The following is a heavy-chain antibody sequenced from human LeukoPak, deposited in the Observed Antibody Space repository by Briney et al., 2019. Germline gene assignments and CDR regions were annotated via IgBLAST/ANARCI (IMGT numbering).Heavy chain of an antibody. V-gene: IGHV3-23*01. CDR1: GFTFSSYA. Sequence: GGSLRLSCEASGFTFSSYAMSWVRQAPGKGLEWVSTITSSGGSTYYADSVKGRFSISRDNSKNTLYLQMNSLRAEDTAVYYCAKESEINTAMVTAPFDYWGQGTLVTVSS. CDR2: ITSSGGST. J-gene: IGHJ4*02. CDR3: AKESEINTAMVTAPFDY. D-gene: IGHD5-18*01.